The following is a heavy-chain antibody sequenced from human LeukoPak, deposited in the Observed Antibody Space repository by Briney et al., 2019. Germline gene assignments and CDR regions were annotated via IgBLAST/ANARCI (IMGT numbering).Heavy chain of an antibody. Sequence: SETLSLTCTVSGGSISSYYWSWIRQPPGKGLEWIGYIYYSGSTYYNPSLKSRVTISVDTSNNHLSLRLTSVTAADTALYYCARHSYSYYGLDVWGQGTTITVSS. D-gene: IGHD1-26*01. V-gene: IGHV4-59*08. CDR1: GGSISSYY. J-gene: IGHJ6*02. CDR2: IYYSGST. CDR3: ARHSYSYYGLDV.